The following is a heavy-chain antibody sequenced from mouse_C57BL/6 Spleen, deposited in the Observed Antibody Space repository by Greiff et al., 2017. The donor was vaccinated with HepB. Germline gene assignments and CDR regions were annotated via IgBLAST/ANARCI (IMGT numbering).Heavy chain of an antibody. V-gene: IGHV1-20*01. CDR3: ARSYSNYDYAMDY. J-gene: IGHJ4*01. CDR2: INPYNGDT. Sequence: VQLQQSGPELVKPGDSVKISCKASGYSFTGYFMNWVMQSHGKSLEWIGRINPYNGDTFYNQKFKGKATLTVDKSSSTAHMELRSLTSEDSAVYYCARSYSNYDYAMDYWGQGTSVTVSS. D-gene: IGHD2-5*01. CDR1: GYSFTGYF.